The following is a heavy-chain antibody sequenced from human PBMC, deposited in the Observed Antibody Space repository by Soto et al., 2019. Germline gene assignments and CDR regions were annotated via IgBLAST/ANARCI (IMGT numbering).Heavy chain of an antibody. CDR3: ARQMRGYCSSTSCYTFDF. CDR2: IYYSGST. D-gene: IGHD2-2*02. V-gene: IGHV4-39*01. Sequence: SETLSLTCTVSGGSISSSSYYWGWIRQPPGKGLEWIGSIYYSGSTYYNPSLKSRVTISVDTSKNQFSLKLSSVTAADTAVYYCARQMRGYCSSTSCYTFDFWGQGTLVTVSS. CDR1: GGSISSSSYY. J-gene: IGHJ4*02.